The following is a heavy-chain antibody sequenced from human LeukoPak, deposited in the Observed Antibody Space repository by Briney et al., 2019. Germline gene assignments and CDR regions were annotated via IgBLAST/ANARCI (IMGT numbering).Heavy chain of an antibody. V-gene: IGHV5-51*01. CDR1: GYPFTTSW. D-gene: IGHD5-24*01. CDR3: ARSPRDGYHDAFDI. Sequence: GESLKISCQGFGYPFTTSWIGWVRQLPGKGLEWTAIIYAGNSDAKYSPSFQGQVSISTDRSISTAYLQWGSLKASDTAMYYCARSPRDGYHDAFDIWGQGTMVTVSS. CDR2: IYAGNSDA. J-gene: IGHJ3*02.